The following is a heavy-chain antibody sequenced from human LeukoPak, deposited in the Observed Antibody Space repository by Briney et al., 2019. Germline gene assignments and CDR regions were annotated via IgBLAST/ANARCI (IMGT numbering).Heavy chain of an antibody. CDR3: ARGRLVGWYYYMDV. CDR2: MNPNSGNT. J-gene: IGHJ6*03. V-gene: IGHV1-8*01. Sequence: EASVKVSCKASGYTFTSYDINWVRQATGRGLERMGWMNPNSGNTGYAQKFQGRVTMTRNTSISTAYMELSSLRSEDTAVYYCARGRLVGWYYYMDVWGKGTTVTVSS. CDR1: GYTFTSYD. D-gene: IGHD2-15*01.